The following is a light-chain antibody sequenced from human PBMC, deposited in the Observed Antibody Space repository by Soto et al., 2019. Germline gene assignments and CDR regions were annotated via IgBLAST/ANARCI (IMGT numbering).Light chain of an antibody. CDR2: GAS. CDR1: QSVSSSY. CDR3: QQYGISRWT. J-gene: IGKJ1*01. Sequence: EIALTQSPGTLSLSPGERATLSCRSSQSVSSSYLAWYHQNRGQAPRLLIYGASSRAPGIPDRFAGSGSGTDFTRTISRLEPEDFAVYYCQQYGISRWTFGQGTKVEIK. V-gene: IGKV3-20*01.